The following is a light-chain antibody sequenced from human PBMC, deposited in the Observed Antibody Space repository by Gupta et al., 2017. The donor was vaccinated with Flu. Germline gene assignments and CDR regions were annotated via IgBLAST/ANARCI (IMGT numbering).Light chain of an antibody. J-gene: IGLJ2*01. CDR2: LFP. V-gene: IGLV2-14*04. CDR3: HSSPHPPPLFL. Sequence: ITISCTGSSGDLGGYNYVSWYQQHPGQAHTLLLSLFPPLPSSISSLFSCSNSCNTASLTLSVLHAQYEADYYYHSSPHPPPLFLFGGGTKLTVL. CDR1: SGDLGGYNY.